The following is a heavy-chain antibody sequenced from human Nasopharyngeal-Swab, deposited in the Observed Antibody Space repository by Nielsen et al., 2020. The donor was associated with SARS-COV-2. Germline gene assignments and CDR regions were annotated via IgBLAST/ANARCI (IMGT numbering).Heavy chain of an antibody. CDR1: GFTFSTYW. V-gene: IGHV3-7*03. D-gene: IGHD6-19*01. CDR3: AKDRGYSSGWMEGS. J-gene: IGHJ5*02. CDR2: IRQDESEK. Sequence: GESLKISCEASGFTFSTYWMSWVRQAPGKGLEWVANIRQDESEKYYVDSVKGRFKISRDNSKKTMFLQMNNLRLEDTAVYYCAKDRGYSSGWMEGSWGQGTLVTVSS.